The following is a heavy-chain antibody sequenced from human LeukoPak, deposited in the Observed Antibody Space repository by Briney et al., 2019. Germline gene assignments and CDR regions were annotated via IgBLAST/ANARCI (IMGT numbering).Heavy chain of an antibody. CDR2: INPNSGGT. J-gene: IGHJ5*02. V-gene: IGHV1-2*02. Sequence: ASVKVSCKASGYTFTGYYMHWVRQAPGQGLEWMGWINPNSGGTNYAQKFQGRVTMTRDTSISTAYMELSRLRSDGTAVYYCARELVGSPNWFDPWGQGTLVTVSS. CDR3: ARELVGSPNWFDP. CDR1: GYTFTGYY. D-gene: IGHD3-16*01.